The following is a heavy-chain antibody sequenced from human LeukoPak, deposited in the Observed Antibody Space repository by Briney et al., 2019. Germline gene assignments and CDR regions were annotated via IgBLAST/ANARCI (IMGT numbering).Heavy chain of an antibody. CDR1: GFTFSSYV. V-gene: IGHV3-23*01. Sequence: GGSLRLSCAASGFTFSSYVMSWVRQAPGKGLEWVSAISGSGGSTYYADSVKGRFTISRDNSKNTLYLQMNSLRAEDTAVYYCAKDQGNIVATAFDYWGQGTLVTVSS. CDR2: ISGSGGST. D-gene: IGHD5-12*01. CDR3: AKDQGNIVATAFDY. J-gene: IGHJ4*02.